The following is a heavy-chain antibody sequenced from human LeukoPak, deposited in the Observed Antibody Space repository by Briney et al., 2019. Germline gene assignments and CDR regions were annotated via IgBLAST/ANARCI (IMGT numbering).Heavy chain of an antibody. CDR2: ISGSGGST. V-gene: IGHV3-23*01. J-gene: IGHJ6*02. Sequence: GGSLRLSCAASGFTVSSNYMSWVRQAPGKGLEWASAISGSGGSTYYADSVKGRFTISRDNSKNTLYLQMNSLRAEDTAVYYCAKDHSSGLEGLYGMDVWGQGTTVTVSS. CDR1: GFTVSSNY. D-gene: IGHD6-19*01. CDR3: AKDHSSGLEGLYGMDV.